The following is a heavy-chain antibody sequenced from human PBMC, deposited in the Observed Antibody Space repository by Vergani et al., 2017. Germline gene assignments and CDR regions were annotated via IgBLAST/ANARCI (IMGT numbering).Heavy chain of an antibody. D-gene: IGHD3-10*01. CDR1: GGSISSYY. V-gene: IGHV4-59*01. CDR3: ARAGVWFGVLDAFDI. J-gene: IGHJ3*02. CDR2: IYYSGST. Sequence: QVQLQESGPGLVKPSETLSLTCTVSGGSISSYYWSWIRQPPGKGLEWIGYIYYSGSTNYNPSLKSRVTISVDTSKNQFSLKLSSVTAADTAVYYCARAGVWFGVLDAFDIWGQGTMVTVSS.